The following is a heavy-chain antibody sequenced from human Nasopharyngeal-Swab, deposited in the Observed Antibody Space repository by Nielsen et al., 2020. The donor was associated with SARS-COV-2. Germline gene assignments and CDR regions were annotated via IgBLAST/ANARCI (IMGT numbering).Heavy chain of an antibody. CDR1: GFTFSSYV. V-gene: IGHV3-23*01. CDR3: AKWAKYSSGWATGYY. D-gene: IGHD6-19*01. Sequence: GESLKISCAASGFTFSSYVMSWVRQAPGKGLEWVSAISGSGGSTYYADSVKGRFTTSRDNSKNTLYLQMNSLRAEDTAVYYCAKWAKYSSGWATGYYWGQGTLVTVSS. CDR2: ISGSGGST. J-gene: IGHJ4*02.